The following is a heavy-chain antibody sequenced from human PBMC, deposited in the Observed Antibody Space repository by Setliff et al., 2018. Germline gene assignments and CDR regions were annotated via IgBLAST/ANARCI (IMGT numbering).Heavy chain of an antibody. J-gene: IGHJ6*02. CDR2: IYTSGST. V-gene: IGHV4-61*09. CDR3: ARGGYYNFWSGYYSTQYYYYGMDV. CDR1: GGSISSGSYY. D-gene: IGHD3-3*01. Sequence: SETLSLTCTVSGGSISSGSYYWSWIRQPAGKGLEWIGHIYTSGSTNYNPSLKSRVTISVDTSKNQFSLKLSSVTAADTAVYYCARGGYYNFWSGYYSTQYYYYGMDVWGQGTTVTVSS.